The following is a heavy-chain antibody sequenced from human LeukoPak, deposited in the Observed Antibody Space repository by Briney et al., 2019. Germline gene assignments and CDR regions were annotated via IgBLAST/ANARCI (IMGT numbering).Heavy chain of an antibody. CDR3: ARVIGSPPYYYYYYMDG. Sequence: ASVKVSCKASGYTFTSYGISWVRQAPGQGLEWMGWISAYNGNTNYAQKLRGRVTMTTDTSTSTAYMELRSLRSDDTAVYYCARVIGSPPYYYYYYMDGWGKGTTVTVS. D-gene: IGHD3-10*01. CDR1: GYTFTSYG. CDR2: ISAYNGNT. J-gene: IGHJ6*03. V-gene: IGHV1-18*01.